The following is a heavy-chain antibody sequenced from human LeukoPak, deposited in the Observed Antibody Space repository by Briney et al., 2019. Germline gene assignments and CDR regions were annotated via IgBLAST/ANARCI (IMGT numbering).Heavy chain of an antibody. V-gene: IGHV4-59*08. J-gene: IGHJ4*02. CDR2: IYYSGST. Sequence: PSGTLSLTCTVSGGSISSYYWSWIRQPPGKGLEWIGYIYYSGSTNYNPSLKSRVTISVDTSKNQFSLILSSVTAADTAVYYCARHRLPYYYDSSGYWNYWGQGTLVTVSS. CDR1: GGSISSYY. CDR3: ARHRLPYYYDSSGYWNY. D-gene: IGHD3-22*01.